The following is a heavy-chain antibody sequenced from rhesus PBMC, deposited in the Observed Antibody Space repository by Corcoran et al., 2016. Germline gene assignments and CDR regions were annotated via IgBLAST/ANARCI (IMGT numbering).Heavy chain of an antibody. D-gene: IGHD3-28*01. J-gene: IGHJ4*01. V-gene: IGHV3-178*01. CDR2: VRNGGGWVSRGRNGCVRP. CDR1: GFSFSDYY. Sequence: EVQLVESGGGLAKPGGSLRLSCAASGFSFSDYYMDWVRQALGKGLEWVSRVRNGGGWVSRGRNGCVRPWYANSVGGRITISRENAKNTLYFQMNSLRPEDTAVYYGARDAYYYGSGYLYWGQGVLVTVSS. CDR3: ARDAYYYGSGYLY.